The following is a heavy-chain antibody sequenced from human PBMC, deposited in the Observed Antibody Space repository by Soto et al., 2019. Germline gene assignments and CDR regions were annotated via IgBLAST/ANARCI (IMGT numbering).Heavy chain of an antibody. J-gene: IGHJ4*02. CDR3: ARQLDTTMVTDY. V-gene: IGHV1-2*02. Sequence: QVQLVQSGAEVKKPGASVKVSCKASGYTFIDYFMHWVRQAPGQGLEWMGWINPNSGDTNYAQKFQGRVTMTRDTSISTAYMELSRLRSDDTAVYYCARQLDTTMVTDYWGQGPLVTVSS. D-gene: IGHD5-18*01. CDR2: INPNSGDT. CDR1: GYTFIDYF.